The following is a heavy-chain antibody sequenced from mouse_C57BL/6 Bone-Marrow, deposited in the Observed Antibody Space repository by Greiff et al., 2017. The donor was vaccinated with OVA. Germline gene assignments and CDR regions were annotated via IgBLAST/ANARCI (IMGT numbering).Heavy chain of an antibody. CDR3: AKNSLYSNYWYFDV. CDR2: IWRGGST. Sequence: VQLQQSGPGLVQPSQRLSITCTVSGFSLTSYGVHWVRQSPGKGLEWLGVIWRGGSTDYNAAFMSRLSITKDNSKSQVFFKMNSLQADDTAIYYCAKNSLYSNYWYFDVWGTGTTVTVSS. D-gene: IGHD2-5*01. J-gene: IGHJ1*03. CDR1: GFSLTSYG. V-gene: IGHV2-5*01.